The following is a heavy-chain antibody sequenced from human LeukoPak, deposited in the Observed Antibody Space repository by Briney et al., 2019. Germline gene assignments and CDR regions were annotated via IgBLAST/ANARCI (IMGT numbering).Heavy chain of an antibody. CDR2: INPNSGGT. CDR3: ARDRGPTSCRCMDV. V-gene: IGHV1-2*02. Sequence: GASVKVSCKASGYTFTGYYMHWVRQAPGQGLEWMGWINPNSGGTNYAQKFQGRVTMTRDTSISTAYMELSRLRSDDTAVYYCARDRGPTSCRCMDVWGKGTTVTVSS. J-gene: IGHJ6*03. CDR1: GYTFTGYY. D-gene: IGHD2-2*01.